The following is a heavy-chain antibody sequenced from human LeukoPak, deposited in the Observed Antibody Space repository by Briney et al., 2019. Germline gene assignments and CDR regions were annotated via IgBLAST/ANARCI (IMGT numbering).Heavy chain of an antibody. V-gene: IGHV3-9*01. D-gene: IGHD6-13*01. CDR1: GFTFDDYA. J-gene: IGHJ1*01. Sequence: PGRSLRYSCAASGFTFDDYAMHWVRHAPGKGLEWVSGISWNSGSTGYADSVKGRFTISRDNAKNSLYLQMNSLRAEDTALYYCAKDWSAIAAAGTGYFQQWAQGTVVSVSS. CDR2: ISWNSGST. CDR3: AKDWSAIAAAGTGYFQQ.